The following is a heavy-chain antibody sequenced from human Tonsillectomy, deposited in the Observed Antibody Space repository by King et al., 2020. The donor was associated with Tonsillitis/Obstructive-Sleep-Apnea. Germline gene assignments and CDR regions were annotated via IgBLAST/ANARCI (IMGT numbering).Heavy chain of an antibody. D-gene: IGHD4-17*01. J-gene: IGHJ4*02. CDR2: INTNTGNP. CDR1: GYTFSNYV. V-gene: IGHV7-4-1*02. Sequence: QLVQSGSELKKPGASVKVSCKASGYTFSNYVMNWVRQAPGQGLELMGWINTNTGNPTYAQSFTGRFVFSLDTSVSTAYLQITSLKAEDTAVYYCARSNDYGAPPFDYWGQGTLVTVSS. CDR3: ARSNDYGAPPFDY.